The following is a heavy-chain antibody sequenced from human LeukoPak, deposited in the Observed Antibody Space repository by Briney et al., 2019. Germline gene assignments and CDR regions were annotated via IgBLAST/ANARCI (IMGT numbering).Heavy chain of an antibody. CDR3: VGVYSSSWGFDY. J-gene: IGHJ4*02. CDR1: GYTFTGYY. Sequence: PGASVKVSCKASGYTFTGYYMHWVRQAPGQGLEWMGWISAYNGNTNYAQKLQGRVSLTTDTSTSTAYMELRSLRSDDTAVYYCVGVYSSSWGFDYWGQGTLVTVSS. CDR2: ISAYNGNT. V-gene: IGHV1-18*04. D-gene: IGHD6-13*01.